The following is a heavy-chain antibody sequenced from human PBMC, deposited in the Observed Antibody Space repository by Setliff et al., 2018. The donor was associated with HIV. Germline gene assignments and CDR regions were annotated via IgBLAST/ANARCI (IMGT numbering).Heavy chain of an antibody. CDR2: ISSSGSTI. D-gene: IGHD6-6*01. V-gene: IGHV3-11*04. CDR1: YY. CDR3: AREPEYSSPGGGMDV. Sequence: YYWGWVRQHPGKGLEWVSYISSSGSTIYYADSVKGRFTISRDNAKNSLYLQMNSLRAEDTGVYYCAREPEYSSPGGGMDVWGQGTTVTVSS. J-gene: IGHJ6*02.